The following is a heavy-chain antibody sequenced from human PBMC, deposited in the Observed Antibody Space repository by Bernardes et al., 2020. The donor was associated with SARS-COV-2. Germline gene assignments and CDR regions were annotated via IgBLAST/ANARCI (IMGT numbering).Heavy chain of an antibody. D-gene: IGHD2-2*01. Sequence: ASVKVSCKASGYTFTGYYMHWVRQAPGQGLEWMGWINPNSGGTNYAQKFQGRVTMTRDTSISTAYMELSRLRSDDTAVYYCAREVVPAAIFITALRYFQHWGQGTLVTVSS. CDR2: INPNSGGT. CDR1: GYTFTGYY. CDR3: AREVVPAAIFITALRYFQH. V-gene: IGHV1-2*02. J-gene: IGHJ1*01.